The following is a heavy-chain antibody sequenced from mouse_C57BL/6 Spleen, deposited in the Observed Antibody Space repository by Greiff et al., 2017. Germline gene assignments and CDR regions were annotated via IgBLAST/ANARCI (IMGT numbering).Heavy chain of an antibody. D-gene: IGHD2-5*01. Sequence: VQLKQPGAELVKPGASVKMSCKASGYTFTSYWITWVKQRPGQGLEWIGDIYPGSGSTNYNEKFKSKATLTVDTSSSTAYMQLSSLTSEDSAVYYCARRPYYSNSYAMDYWGQGTSVTVSS. CDR2: IYPGSGST. J-gene: IGHJ4*01. CDR1: GYTFTSYW. V-gene: IGHV1-55*01. CDR3: ARRPYYSNSYAMDY.